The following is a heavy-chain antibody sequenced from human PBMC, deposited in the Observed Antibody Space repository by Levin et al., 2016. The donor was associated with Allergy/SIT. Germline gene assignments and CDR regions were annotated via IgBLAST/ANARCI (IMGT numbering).Heavy chain of an antibody. Sequence: WVRQAPGQGLEWMGGIIPIFGTANYAQKFQGRVTITADESTSTAYMELSSLRSEDTAVYYCARGTMVRGVPKGYYYYGMDVWGQGTTVTVSS. D-gene: IGHD3-10*01. J-gene: IGHJ6*02. CDR2: IIPIFGTA. CDR3: ARGTMVRGVPKGYYYYGMDV. V-gene: IGHV1-69*01.